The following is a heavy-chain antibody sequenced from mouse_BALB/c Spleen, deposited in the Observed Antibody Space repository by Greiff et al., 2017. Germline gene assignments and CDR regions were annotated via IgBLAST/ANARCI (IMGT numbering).Heavy chain of an antibody. CDR3: ARDYGSSYRAMDY. CDR2: ISSGGSYT. J-gene: IGHJ4*01. CDR1: GFTFSSYA. Sequence: EVHLVESGGGLVKPGGSLKLSCAASGFTFSSYAMSWVRQSPEKRLEWVAEISSGGSYTYYPDTVTGRFTISRDNAKNTLYLEMSSLRSEDTAMYYCARDYGSSYRAMDYWGQGTSVTVSS. D-gene: IGHD1-1*01. V-gene: IGHV5-9-4*01.